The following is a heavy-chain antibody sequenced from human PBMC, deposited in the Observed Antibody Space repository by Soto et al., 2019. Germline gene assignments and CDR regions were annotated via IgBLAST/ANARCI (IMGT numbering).Heavy chain of an antibody. CDR2: VYYSGDT. V-gene: IGHV4-59*08. CDR3: ARGPYSSSRRAFDY. J-gene: IGHJ4*02. CDR1: GGSLFGDY. Sequence: SETLSLTCSVSGGSLFGDYWSWIRQPPGKGLEWIGFVYYSGDTSYNPSLQSRVTISVDSSKNQFSLKLSSVTAADTAVYYCARGPYSSSRRAFDYWGQGTLVTVSS. D-gene: IGHD6-13*01.